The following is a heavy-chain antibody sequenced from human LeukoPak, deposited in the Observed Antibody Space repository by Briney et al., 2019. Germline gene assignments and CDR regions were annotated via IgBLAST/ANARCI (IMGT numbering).Heavy chain of an antibody. CDR1: GGSFSGYY. V-gene: IGHV4-34*01. J-gene: IGHJ3*02. CDR3: ARLPYYYGSGSPRNAFDI. Sequence: SETLSLTCAVYGGSFSGYYWSWIRQPPGKGLEWIGEINHSGSTNYNPSLKSRVTISVDTSKNQFSLKLSSVTAADTAVYYCARLPYYYGSGSPRNAFDIWGQGTMVTVSS. CDR2: INHSGST. D-gene: IGHD3-10*01.